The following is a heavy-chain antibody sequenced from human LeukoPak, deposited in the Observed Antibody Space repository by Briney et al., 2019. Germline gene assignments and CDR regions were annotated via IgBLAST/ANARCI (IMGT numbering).Heavy chain of an antibody. D-gene: IGHD4-23*01. V-gene: IGHV3-23*01. J-gene: IGHJ6*03. CDR2: ISGSGGST. CDR1: GFTFSSYA. Sequence: GGSLRLSCAASGFTFSSYAMSWVRQAPGKGLEWVSAISGSGGSTYYADSVKGRFTISRDNSKNTLYLQMNSLRAEDTAVYYCAKLGGNSYYYYSMDVWGKGTRVTVSS. CDR3: AKLGGNSYYYYSMDV.